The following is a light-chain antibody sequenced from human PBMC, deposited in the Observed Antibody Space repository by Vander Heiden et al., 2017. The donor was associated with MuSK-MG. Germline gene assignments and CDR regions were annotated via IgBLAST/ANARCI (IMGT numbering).Light chain of an antibody. CDR2: RDS. CDR3: QVWDSSTVV. CDR1: NIGSKN. V-gene: IGLV3-9*01. J-gene: IGLJ2*01. Sequence: SYELTQPLSVSVALGQTARITCGGNNIGSKNVHWYQQKPGQALVLVIYRDSNRPSGIPERFSGSNSGITATLTISRAQAGDEADYYCQVWDSSTVVFGGGTKLTVL.